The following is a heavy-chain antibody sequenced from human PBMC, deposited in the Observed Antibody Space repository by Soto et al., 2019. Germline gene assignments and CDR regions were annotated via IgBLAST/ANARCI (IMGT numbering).Heavy chain of an antibody. CDR1: GGSISSSSYY. Sequence: QLQLQESGPGLVKPSETLSLTCTVSGGSISSSSYYWGWIRQPPGKGLEWIGSIYYSGSTYYNPSLTGRATISVEPSRHQFSLKLSSVTAADTAVYYCARPHGGPRPFTWFDPWGQGTVVTVSS. J-gene: IGHJ5*02. D-gene: IGHD2-15*01. CDR2: IYYSGST. V-gene: IGHV4-39*01. CDR3: ARPHGGPRPFTWFDP.